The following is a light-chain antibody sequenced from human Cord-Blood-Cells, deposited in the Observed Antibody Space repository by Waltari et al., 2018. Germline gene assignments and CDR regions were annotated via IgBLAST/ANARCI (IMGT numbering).Light chain of an antibody. Sequence: QSALTQPPSASGSPGQSVTISCTGTSSDVGGYNYVSWYQQHPGKAPKLMIYEVSKRPAGVPYRFSGSKSGNTASLTVSGLQAEDEANYYCSSYAGSNNVVFCGGTKLTVL. CDR1: SSDVGGYNY. V-gene: IGLV2-8*01. CDR2: EVS. J-gene: IGLJ2*01. CDR3: SSYAGSNNVV.